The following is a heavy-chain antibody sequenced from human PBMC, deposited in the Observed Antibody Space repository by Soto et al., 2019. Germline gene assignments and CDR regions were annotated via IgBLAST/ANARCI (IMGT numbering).Heavy chain of an antibody. CDR1: GYTFTSYA. J-gene: IGHJ1*01. CDR2: INAGNGNT. V-gene: IGHV1-3*01. CDR3: AKRRLNTITSLSDW. D-gene: IGHD3-16*02. Sequence: ASVKVSCKASGYTFTSYAMLWVRQAPGQRLEWMGWINAGNGNTKYSQKFQGRVTITRDTSASTAYMELNSLRDDDTAIYYCAKRRLNTITSLSDWWGQGVQVTVSS.